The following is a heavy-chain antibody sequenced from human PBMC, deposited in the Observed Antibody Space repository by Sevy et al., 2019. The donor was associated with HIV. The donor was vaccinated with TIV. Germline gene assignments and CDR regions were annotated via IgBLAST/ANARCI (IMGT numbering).Heavy chain of an antibody. CDR2: IYYSGST. CDR3: ARVGVVVTSYYFDY. CDR1: GGSISSGGYY. Sequence: SETLSLTCTVSGGSISSGGYYWSWIRQHPGKGLECIGYIYYSGSTYYNPSLKSRVTISVDTSKNQFSLKLGSVTAADTAVYYCARVGVVVTSYYFDYWGQGTLVTVSS. V-gene: IGHV4-31*03. J-gene: IGHJ4*02. D-gene: IGHD3-22*01.